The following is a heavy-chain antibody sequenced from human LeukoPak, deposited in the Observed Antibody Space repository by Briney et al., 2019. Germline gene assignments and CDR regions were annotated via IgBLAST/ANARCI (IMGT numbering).Heavy chain of an antibody. CDR1: GFTFSGSV. CDR2: IRSKADNYAT. D-gene: IGHD2-21*02. Sequence: GGSLRLSCVASGFTFSGSVMHWVRQASGKRLEWAGRIRSKADNYATAYAASVKGSFTISRDDSKNTAYLQMNSLRAEDTAVYYCTRLWGDCGGDCYSHDYWGQGALVTVSS. CDR3: TRLWGDCGGDCYSHDY. J-gene: IGHJ4*02. V-gene: IGHV3-73*01.